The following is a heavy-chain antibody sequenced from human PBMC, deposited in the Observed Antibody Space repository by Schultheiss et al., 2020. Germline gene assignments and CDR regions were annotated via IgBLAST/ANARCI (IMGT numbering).Heavy chain of an antibody. CDR2: MNPNSGNT. CDR3: ARLLSGYYAYYYYYYGMDV. CDR1: GYTFTSYD. D-gene: IGHD3-22*01. Sequence: ASVKVSCKASGYTFTSYDINWVRQATGQGLEWMGWMNPNSGNTGYAQKFQGRVTMTRNTSISTAYMELSSLRSEDTAVYYCARLLSGYYAYYYYYYGMDVWGQGGTGTVSS. V-gene: IGHV1-8*01. J-gene: IGHJ6*02.